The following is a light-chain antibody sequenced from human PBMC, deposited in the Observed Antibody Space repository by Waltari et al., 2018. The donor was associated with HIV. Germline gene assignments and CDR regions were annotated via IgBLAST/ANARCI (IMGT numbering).Light chain of an antibody. V-gene: IGLV1-47*01. J-gene: IGLJ2*01. CDR3: ATWDDSLSGVV. Sequence: QSVLTQPPSASGTPGQRVTISCSGRSSNIGSNSVYWYQQLPGPAPKLLIYRDNQRLSGVPDRFSGSKSGTSASLAISGLRSDDEADYYCATWDDSLSGVVFGGGTKVTVL. CDR1: SSNIGSNS. CDR2: RDN.